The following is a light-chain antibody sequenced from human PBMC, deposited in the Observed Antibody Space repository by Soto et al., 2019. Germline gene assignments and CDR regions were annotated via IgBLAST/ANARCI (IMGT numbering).Light chain of an antibody. J-gene: IGLJ2*01. CDR3: SSYTSDSTVV. CDR2: DVR. CDR1: RNDVGGYNY. V-gene: IGLV2-14*01. Sequence: QSVLTQPASMSGSPGQSITISCTGTRNDVGGYNYVSWYQQHPGKVPKLMIYDVRNRPSGVSSRFFGSKSGNTASLTISGLQPEDEADYYCSSYTSDSTVVFGGGTKLTVL.